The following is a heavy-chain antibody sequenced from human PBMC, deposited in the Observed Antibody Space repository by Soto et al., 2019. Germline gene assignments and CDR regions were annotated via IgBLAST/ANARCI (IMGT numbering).Heavy chain of an antibody. D-gene: IGHD2-2*01. J-gene: IGHJ6*02. Sequence: QVQLVQSGAEVKKPGSSVKVSCKASGGTFSSYAISWVRQAPGQGLEWMGGIIPIFGTANYAQKFQGRVTITADESTSTAYMELSSLRSEDTAVYYCARGGVFGYCSSTSCYGMDVWGQGTTVTVSS. V-gene: IGHV1-69*01. CDR3: ARGGVFGYCSSTSCYGMDV. CDR1: GGTFSSYA. CDR2: IIPIFGTA.